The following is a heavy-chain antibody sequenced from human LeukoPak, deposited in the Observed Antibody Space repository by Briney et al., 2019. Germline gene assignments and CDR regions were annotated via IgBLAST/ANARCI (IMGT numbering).Heavy chain of an antibody. D-gene: IGHD6-19*01. J-gene: IGHJ4*02. Sequence: ASVKVSCKASGGTSSSYAISWVRQAPGQGLEWMGGIIPIFGTANYAQKFQGRVTITADESTSTAYMELSSLRSEDTAVYYCARGASSGWAGRVDYWGQGTLVTVSS. CDR2: IIPIFGTA. CDR1: GGTSSSYA. V-gene: IGHV1-69*13. CDR3: ARGASSGWAGRVDY.